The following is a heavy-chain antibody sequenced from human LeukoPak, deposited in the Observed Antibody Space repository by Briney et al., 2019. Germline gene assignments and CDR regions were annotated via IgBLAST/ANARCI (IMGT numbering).Heavy chain of an antibody. V-gene: IGHV3-21*01. CDR1: GFTFSSYS. CDR3: ASSRLPAAILTPFDY. CDR2: ITSSSSYI. D-gene: IGHD2-2*02. J-gene: IGHJ4*02. Sequence: GGSLRLSCAASGFTFSSYSMNWVRQAPGQGLEWVSSITSSSSYIYYADSVKGRFTISRDNARNSLYLQMNSLRAEDTAVYYCASSRLPAAILTPFDYWGQGTLVTVSS.